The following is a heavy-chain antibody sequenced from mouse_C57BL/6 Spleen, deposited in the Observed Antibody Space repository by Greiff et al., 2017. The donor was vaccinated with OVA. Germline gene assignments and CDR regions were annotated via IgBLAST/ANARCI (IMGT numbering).Heavy chain of an antibody. D-gene: IGHD2-4*01. CDR2: IYPRSGNT. CDR3: ARNDYDAY. V-gene: IGHV1-81*01. J-gene: IGHJ3*01. CDR1: GYTFTSYG. Sequence: QVQLKESGAELARPGASVKLSCKASGYTFTSYGISWVKQRTGQGLEWIGEIYPRSGNTYYNEKFKGKATLTADKSSSTAYMELRSLTSEDSAVYFCARNDYDAYWGQGTLVTVSA.